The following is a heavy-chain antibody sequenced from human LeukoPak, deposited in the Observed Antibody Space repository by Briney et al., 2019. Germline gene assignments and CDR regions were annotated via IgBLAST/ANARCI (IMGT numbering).Heavy chain of an antibody. CDR3: ARVIVVVPAAIPGNFDY. CDR1: GVSISSGDYY. CDR2: IYYSGST. Sequence: PSETLSLTCTVSGVSISSGDYYWSWIRQPPGKGLEWIGYIYYSGSTYYNPSLKSRVTISVDTSKNQFSLKLSSVTAADTAVYYCARVIVVVPAAIPGNFDYWGQGTLVTVSS. V-gene: IGHV4-30-4*01. D-gene: IGHD2-2*02. J-gene: IGHJ4*02.